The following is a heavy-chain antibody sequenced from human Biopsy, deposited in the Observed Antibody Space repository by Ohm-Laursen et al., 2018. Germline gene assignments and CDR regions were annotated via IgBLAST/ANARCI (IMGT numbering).Heavy chain of an antibody. CDR3: VRSNYHYYGFDV. CDR2: IYDRGSTA. J-gene: IGHJ6*02. Sequence: SETLSLTCTVSGDSVSSGSFYWTWIRQPPGQRLEYIGYIYDRGSTANYNPSLESRVTMSVDMPKNQFSLKLSSVTAADTAVYYCVRSNYHYYGFDVWGQGTTVTVSS. CDR1: GDSVSSGSFY. V-gene: IGHV4-61*01.